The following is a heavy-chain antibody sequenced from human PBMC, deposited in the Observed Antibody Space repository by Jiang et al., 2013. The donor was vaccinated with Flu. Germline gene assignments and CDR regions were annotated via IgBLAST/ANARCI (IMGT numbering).Heavy chain of an antibody. Sequence: GTANYAQKFQGRVTITADKSTSTAYMELSSLRSEDTAVYYCVAHIVASSLHEKFDYWGQGTLVTVSS. V-gene: IGHV1-69*06. J-gene: IGHJ4*02. CDR2: GTA. CDR3: VAHIVASSLHEKFDY. D-gene: IGHD5-12*01.